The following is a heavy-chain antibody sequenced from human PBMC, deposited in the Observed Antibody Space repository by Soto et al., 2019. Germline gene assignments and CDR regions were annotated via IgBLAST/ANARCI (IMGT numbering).Heavy chain of an antibody. CDR2: IWYDGSNK. D-gene: IGHD3-22*01. Sequence: QVQLVESGGGVVQPGRSLRLSCAASGFTFSSYGMHWVRQAPGKGLEWVAVIWYDGSNKYYADSVKGRFTISRDNSKNTLYLQMNSLRAEDTAVYYCARGAKYDYDSSGYIIFDYWGQGALVTVSS. J-gene: IGHJ4*02. CDR3: ARGAKYDYDSSGYIIFDY. CDR1: GFTFSSYG. V-gene: IGHV3-33*01.